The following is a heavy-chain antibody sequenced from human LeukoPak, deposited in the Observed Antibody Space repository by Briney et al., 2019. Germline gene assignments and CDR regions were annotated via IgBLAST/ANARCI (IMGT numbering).Heavy chain of an antibody. D-gene: IGHD2-15*01. CDR1: GGSISSGGYY. J-gene: IGHJ4*02. CDR2: IYYSGST. V-gene: IGHV4-31*03. CDR3: ASLYCSGGSCYFPDY. Sequence: SETLSLTCTVSGGSISSGGYYWSWIRQHPGKGLEWIGYIYYSGSTNYNPSLKSRVTISVDTSKNQFSLKLSSVTAADTAVYYCASLYCSGGSCYFPDYWGQGTLVTVSS.